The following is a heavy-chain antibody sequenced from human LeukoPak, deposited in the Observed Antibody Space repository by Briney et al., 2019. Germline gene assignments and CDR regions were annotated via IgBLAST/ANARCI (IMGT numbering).Heavy chain of an antibody. V-gene: IGHV3-38-3*01. CDR1: GFTVSSNE. CDR3: ARDGDPFGREPGEAPGAFDI. J-gene: IGHJ3*02. Sequence: GGSLRLSCAASGFTVSSNEMSWVRQAPGKGLEWVSSISGGSTYYADSRKGRFTISRDNAKNSLYLQMNSLRAEDTAVYYCARDGDPFGREPGEAPGAFDIWGQGTMDTVSS. CDR2: ISGGST. D-gene: IGHD3-16*01.